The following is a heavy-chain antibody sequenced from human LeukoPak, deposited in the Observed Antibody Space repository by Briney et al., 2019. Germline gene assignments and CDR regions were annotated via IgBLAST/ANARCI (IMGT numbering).Heavy chain of an antibody. CDR3: ARNYRSVYDAFDI. J-gene: IGHJ3*02. V-gene: IGHV4-59*01. Sequence: SETLSLTCAVYGGSFSGYYWSWIRQPPGKGLEWIGYIYYSGSTNYNPSLKSRVTISVDTSKNQFSLKLSSVTAADTAVYYCARNYRSVYDAFDIWGQGTMVTVSS. CDR2: IYYSGST. CDR1: GGSFSGYY. D-gene: IGHD3-10*01.